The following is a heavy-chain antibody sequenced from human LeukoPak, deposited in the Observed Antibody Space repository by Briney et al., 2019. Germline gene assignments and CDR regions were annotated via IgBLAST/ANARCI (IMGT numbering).Heavy chain of an antibody. J-gene: IGHJ6*02. D-gene: IGHD3-9*01. Sequence: ASVNVSCKASGYAFTGYFLHWVRQAPGQGFEWMGWINPYSGVPNYAQKFQDRVTMTRDTSITTAYIELSSLRSDDTAVYFCARGWDYDILTGYQRRYNYYGMDVWGQGTTVTVSS. CDR1: GYAFTGYF. V-gene: IGHV1-2*02. CDR2: INPYSGVP. CDR3: ARGWDYDILTGYQRRYNYYGMDV.